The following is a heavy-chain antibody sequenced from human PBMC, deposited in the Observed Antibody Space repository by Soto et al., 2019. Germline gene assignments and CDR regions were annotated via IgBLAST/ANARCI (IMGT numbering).Heavy chain of an antibody. CDR3: DREMVRGVGSDY. V-gene: IGHV1-46*01. D-gene: IGHD3-10*01. J-gene: IGHJ4*02. CDR1: GYTFTSYY. Sequence: ASVKVSCKASGYTFTSYYMHWVRQAPGQGLEWMGIINPSGGSTSYAQKFQGRVTMTRDTSTSTVYMELSSLRSEDTAVFYCDREMVRGVGSDYWGQGTLVTVSS. CDR2: INPSGGST.